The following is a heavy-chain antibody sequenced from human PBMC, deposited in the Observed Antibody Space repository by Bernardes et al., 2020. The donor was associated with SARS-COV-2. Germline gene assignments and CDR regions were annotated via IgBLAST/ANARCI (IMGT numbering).Heavy chain of an antibody. V-gene: IGHV3-21*01. CDR3: ARELDYDFWSHYFDY. CDR2: ISSSSYI. CDR1: GFTFSSYS. D-gene: IGHD3-3*01. J-gene: IGHJ4*02. Sequence: GGSLRLSCAASGFTFSSYSMNWVRQAPGKGLEWVSSISSSSYIYYADSVKGRFTISRDNAKNSLYLQMNSLRAEDTAVYYCARELDYDFWSHYFDYWGQGTLVTVSS.